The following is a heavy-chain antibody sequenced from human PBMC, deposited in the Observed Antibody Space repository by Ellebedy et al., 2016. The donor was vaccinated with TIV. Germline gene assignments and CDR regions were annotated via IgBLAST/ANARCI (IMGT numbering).Heavy chain of an antibody. J-gene: IGHJ4*02. Sequence: SGPTLVKPTQTLTLTCTFSGFSPSTSGMCVSWIRQPPGKALEWLARIDWDDDKYYSTSLKTRLTISKDTSKNQVVLTMTNMDPVDTATYYCARMAHSDYRGDFDYWGQGTLVTVSS. V-gene: IGHV2-70*11. CDR3: ARMAHSDYRGDFDY. CDR2: IDWDDDK. CDR1: GFSPSTSGMC. D-gene: IGHD4-11*01.